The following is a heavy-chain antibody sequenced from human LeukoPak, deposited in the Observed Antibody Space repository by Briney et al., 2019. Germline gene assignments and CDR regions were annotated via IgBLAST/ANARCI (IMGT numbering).Heavy chain of an antibody. CDR3: AGGVLHGGGNWFDP. D-gene: IGHD3-16*01. J-gene: IGHJ5*02. V-gene: IGHV1-2*06. Sequence: ASVKVSCKTSGYTFTGYYMHWLRQAPGQGLEWMGRINPNSVGTYYAQKFRSRVTMTRDTSISTAYMELASLISDDTAVYYCAGGVLHGGGNWFDPWGQGTLVTVSS. CDR1: GYTFTGYY. CDR2: INPNSVGT.